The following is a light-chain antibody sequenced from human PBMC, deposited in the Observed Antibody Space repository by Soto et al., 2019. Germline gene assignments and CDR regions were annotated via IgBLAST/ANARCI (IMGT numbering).Light chain of an antibody. Sequence: QSVLTQPASVSGSPGQSITISCTGTSSDVGGYNHVSWYQHHPGKAPKLIIFEVSNRPSGVSNRFSGSKSGNTASLTISGLQAEDEADYYCCSYAGTSTFVFGIGTKLTVL. V-gene: IGLV2-14*01. J-gene: IGLJ6*01. CDR3: CSYAGTSTFV. CDR1: SSDVGGYNH. CDR2: EVS.